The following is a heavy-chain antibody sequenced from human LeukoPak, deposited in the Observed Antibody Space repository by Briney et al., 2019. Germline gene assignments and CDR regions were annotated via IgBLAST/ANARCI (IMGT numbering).Heavy chain of an antibody. CDR3: ARNPITSSWYELLDY. CDR2: ISGSGGST. J-gene: IGHJ4*02. CDR1: GFTFTSYA. D-gene: IGHD6-13*01. Sequence: GGSLRLSCAASGFTFTSYAMNWVRQAPGKGLEWVSGISGSGGSTYYADSVKGRFSISRDNSKNTLYLQMNSLRAEDTAVYYCARNPITSSWYELLDYWGQGTLVTVSS. V-gene: IGHV3-23*01.